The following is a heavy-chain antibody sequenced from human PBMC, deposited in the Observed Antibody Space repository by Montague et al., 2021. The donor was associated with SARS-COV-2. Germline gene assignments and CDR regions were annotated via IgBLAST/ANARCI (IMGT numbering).Heavy chain of an antibody. CDR1: GGSISSYY. Sequence: SETLSLTCTVSGGSISSYYWSWIRQPPGKGLEWNGYIYYSGSTNXNPSLKSRVTISVDTSKNQFSLKLSSVTAADTAVYYCARVGVITTWFYFGYWGQGTLVTVSS. V-gene: IGHV4-59*01. CDR2: IYYSGST. J-gene: IGHJ4*02. D-gene: IGHD3-22*01. CDR3: ARVGVITTWFYFGY.